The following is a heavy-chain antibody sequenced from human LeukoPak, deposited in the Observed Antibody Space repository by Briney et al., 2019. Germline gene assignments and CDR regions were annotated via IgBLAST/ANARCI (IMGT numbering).Heavy chain of an antibody. CDR1: GGSFSGYY. Sequence: SETLSLTCAVYGGSFSGYYWRWTRQPPGKGLEWSGEIILRGPTNYNPSLKSRVTISVDTSKNQFSLKLSSVTAADTAVYYCARSARYCSGGSCYPDYWGQGTLVTVSS. CDR2: IILRGPT. J-gene: IGHJ4*02. CDR3: ARSARYCSGGSCYPDY. V-gene: IGHV4-34*12. D-gene: IGHD2-15*01.